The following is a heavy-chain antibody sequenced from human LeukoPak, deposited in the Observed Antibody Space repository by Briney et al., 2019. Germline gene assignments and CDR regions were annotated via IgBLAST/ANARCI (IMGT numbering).Heavy chain of an antibody. Sequence: SETLSLTCTVSGGSISSGDYYWSLIRQPPGKGLEWIGYIYYSGSTYYNPSLKSRVTISVDTSKNQFSLKLSSVTAADTAVYYCARVDITTLEVDYWGQGTLVTVSS. CDR3: ARVDITTLEVDY. V-gene: IGHV4-30-4*08. D-gene: IGHD3-22*01. CDR1: GGSISSGDYY. J-gene: IGHJ4*02. CDR2: IYYSGST.